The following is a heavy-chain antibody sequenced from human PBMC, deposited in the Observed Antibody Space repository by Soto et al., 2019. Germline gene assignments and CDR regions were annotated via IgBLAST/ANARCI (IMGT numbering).Heavy chain of an antibody. CDR3: AHRPSYCSGGSCYSGFDY. V-gene: IGHV2-5*02. D-gene: IGHD2-15*01. CDR2: IYWDDDK. Sequence: QITLKESGPTLVKPTQTLTLTCTFSGFSLSTSGVGVGWIRQPPGKALEWLALIYWDDDKRYSPSLKSRLTNTKDTSKNQVVLTMTNMDPVDTATYYCAHRPSYCSGGSCYSGFDYWGQGTLVTVYS. CDR1: GFSLSTSGVG. J-gene: IGHJ4*02.